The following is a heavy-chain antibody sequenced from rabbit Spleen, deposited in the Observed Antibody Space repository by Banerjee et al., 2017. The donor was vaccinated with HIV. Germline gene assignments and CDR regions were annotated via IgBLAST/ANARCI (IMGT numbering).Heavy chain of an antibody. CDR2: IFTGNVKT. CDR1: GFDFSRGYD. Sequence: QQLVESGGGLVKPGASLTLTCKASGFDFSRGYDMCWVRLAPGKGLEWIGCIFTGNVKTYCASWAKGRFTISKTSSTTVTLQMTSLTVADTATYFCARDAGSGDYIDVYFDLWGPGTLVTVS. D-gene: IGHD8-1*01. CDR3: ARDAGSGDYIDVYFDL. J-gene: IGHJ4*01. V-gene: IGHV1S40*01.